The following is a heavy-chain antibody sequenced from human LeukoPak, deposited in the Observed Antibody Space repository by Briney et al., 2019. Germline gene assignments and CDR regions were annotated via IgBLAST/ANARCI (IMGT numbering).Heavy chain of an antibody. CDR3: ASSDSSGWYSGFDY. CDR2: ISGSGGST. V-gene: IGHV3-23*01. D-gene: IGHD6-19*01. Sequence: QPGGSLRLSCAASGFTFSSYAMSWVRQAPGKGLEWVSAISGSGGSTYYADSVKGRFTISRDNSKNTLYLQMNSLRAEDTAVYYCASSDSSGWYSGFDYWGQGTLVTVSS. CDR1: GFTFSSYA. J-gene: IGHJ4*02.